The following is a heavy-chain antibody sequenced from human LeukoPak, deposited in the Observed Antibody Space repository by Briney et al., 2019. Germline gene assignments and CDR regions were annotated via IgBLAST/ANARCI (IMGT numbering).Heavy chain of an antibody. V-gene: IGHV3-23*01. CDR2: ISTGGDST. CDR1: GFTFSTYT. D-gene: IGHD5-18*01. J-gene: IGHJ4*02. Sequence: PGGSLRLSCAASGFTFSTYTMSWVRQAPGKGLEWVSAISTGGDSTYYADSMKGRLTISRDNSENTLYLQMNSLRAEDTAVYYCASGGKYSYGSFDYWGQGSLVTVSS. CDR3: ASGGKYSYGSFDY.